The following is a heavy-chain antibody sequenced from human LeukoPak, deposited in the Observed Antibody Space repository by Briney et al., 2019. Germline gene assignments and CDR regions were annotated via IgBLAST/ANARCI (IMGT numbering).Heavy chain of an antibody. CDR2: INHSGST. V-gene: IGHV4-34*01. Sequence: SETLSLTCAVYGGSFSGYYWSWIRQPPGKGLEWIGEINHSGSTNYNPSLKSRVTISVDTSKNQFSLKLSSVTAADTAVYYCARVTTVTTGGWFDPWGQGTLVTVSS. J-gene: IGHJ5*02. CDR3: ARVTTVTTGGWFDP. CDR1: GGSFSGYY. D-gene: IGHD4-17*01.